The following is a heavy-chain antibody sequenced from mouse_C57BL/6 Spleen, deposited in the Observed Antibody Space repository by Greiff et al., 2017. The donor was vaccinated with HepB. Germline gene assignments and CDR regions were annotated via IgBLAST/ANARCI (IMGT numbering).Heavy chain of an antibody. J-gene: IGHJ4*01. CDR3: ARRGYYGSRDAMDY. CDR2: IYPGDGDT. D-gene: IGHD1-1*01. V-gene: IGHV1-80*01. Sequence: QVQLQQSGAELVKPGASVKISCKASGYAFSSYWMNWVKQRPGKGLEWIGQIYPGDGDTNYNGKFKGKATLTADKSSSTAYMQLGSLTSEDSAVYFCARRGYYGSRDAMDYWGQGTSVTVSS. CDR1: GYAFSSYW.